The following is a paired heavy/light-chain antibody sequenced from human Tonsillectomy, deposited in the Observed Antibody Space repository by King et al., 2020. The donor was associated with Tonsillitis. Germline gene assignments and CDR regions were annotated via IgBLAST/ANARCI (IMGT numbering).Light chain of an antibody. CDR3: MQALQSPRT. CDR2: LGS. CDR1: QSLLHSNGYNY. V-gene: IGKV2-28*01. Sequence: DIVMTQSPFSQPVTPGEPASISCRSSQSLLHSNGYNYLDWYLQKPGQSPQLLIYLGSNRASGVPDRFSGSGSGTDFTLKISRVEAEDVGVYYCMQALQSPRTFGQGTKVEIK. J-gene: IGKJ1*01.
Heavy chain of an antibody. D-gene: IGHD1-20*01. J-gene: IGHJ6*02. CDR3: VRNVEGITESGEYYYYGMDV. V-gene: IGHV3-64D*06. CDR1: RFSFSGYS. Sequence: EVHLVESGGGLVQPGGSLRLSCSASRFSFSGYSMYWVRQAPGRGLEYVSAISHNGGRADYADSVKGRFSISRDNSKNTLFLQMRSLKSEDTAVYYCVRNVEGITESGEYYYYGMDVWGQGTTVTVTS. CDR2: ISHNGGRA.